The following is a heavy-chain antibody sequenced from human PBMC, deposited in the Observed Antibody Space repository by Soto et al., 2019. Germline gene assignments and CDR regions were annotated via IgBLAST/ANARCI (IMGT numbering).Heavy chain of an antibody. Sequence: EVQLVESGGGLVQPGGSLSLSCAASGFTFSSYWMSWVRQAPGKGLEWVANIKQDGSEKYYVDSGKGRFTISRDNGKNSLCMQLNSVRDEDMAVYYGARGRAVLLWCGELHLWDYWGLRTLVTVCS. CDR1: GFTFSSYW. V-gene: IGHV3-7*01. CDR2: IKQDGSEK. CDR3: ARGRAVLLWCGELHLWDY. D-gene: IGHD3-10*01. J-gene: IGHJ4*02.